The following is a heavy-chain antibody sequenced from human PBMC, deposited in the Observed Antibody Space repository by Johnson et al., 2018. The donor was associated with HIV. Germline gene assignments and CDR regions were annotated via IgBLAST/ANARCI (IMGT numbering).Heavy chain of an antibody. V-gene: IGHV3-30*02. Sequence: QVQLVESGGGVVQPGGSLRLSCAASGFTFSSYGMHWVRQAPGKGLEWVAFIRYDGSNKYYADSVKGRFTISRDNSKNTLYLQMNSLRAEDTAVYYCVKGVVGAEDVFDIWGQGTKVTVSS. CDR2: IRYDGSNK. CDR3: VKGVVGAEDVFDI. J-gene: IGHJ3*02. D-gene: IGHD1-26*01. CDR1: GFTFSSYG.